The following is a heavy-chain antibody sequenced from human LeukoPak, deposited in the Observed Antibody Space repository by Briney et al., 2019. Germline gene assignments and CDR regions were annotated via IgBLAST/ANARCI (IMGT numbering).Heavy chain of an antibody. D-gene: IGHD3-16*01. V-gene: IGHV3-7*01. CDR3: ASWGAGGNS. CDR1: GITVSTFW. Sequence: GSLRLSCETLGITVSTFWINGGRQGPGKGLDWVAYINPDGSGKRYVDSVKGRFTIARDNADNSLSLQMNSLRAEDTAVYYCASWGAGGNSWGQGTLVTVSS. CDR2: INPDGSGK. J-gene: IGHJ4*02.